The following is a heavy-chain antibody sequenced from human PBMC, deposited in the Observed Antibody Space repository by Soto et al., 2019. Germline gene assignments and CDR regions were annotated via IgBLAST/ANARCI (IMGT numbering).Heavy chain of an antibody. D-gene: IGHD3-16*02. CDR1: GGTFSSYA. CDR3: ARDIGWFDP. V-gene: IGHV1-69*05. J-gene: IGHJ5*02. Sequence: SVKVSCKASGGTFSSYAISWVRQAPGQGLEWMGGIIPIFGSTSYAQKFQGRVTMTRDTSTSTVYMELSSLRSEDTAVYYCARDIGWFDPWGQGTLVTVS. CDR2: IIPIFGST.